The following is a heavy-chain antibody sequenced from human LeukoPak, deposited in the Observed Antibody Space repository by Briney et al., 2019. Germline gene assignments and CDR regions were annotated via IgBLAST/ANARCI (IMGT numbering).Heavy chain of an antibody. J-gene: IGHJ3*02. Sequence: PSETLSLTCAVYGGSFSGYYWSWLRQPPGKGLEWIGEINHSGSTNYNPSLKSRVTISVDTSKNQFSLKLSSVTAADTAVYYCARASLAAAGKDAFDIWGQGTMVTVSS. D-gene: IGHD6-13*01. CDR1: GGSFSGYY. CDR3: ARASLAAAGKDAFDI. CDR2: INHSGST. V-gene: IGHV4-34*01.